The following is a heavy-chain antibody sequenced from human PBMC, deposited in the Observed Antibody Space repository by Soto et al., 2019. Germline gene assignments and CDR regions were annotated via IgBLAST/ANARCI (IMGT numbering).Heavy chain of an antibody. CDR3: ASKAPCGGDCYDVAS. J-gene: IGHJ5*02. D-gene: IGHD2-21*02. CDR1: GGIFSSNT. V-gene: IGHV1-69*06. Sequence: QVYLVQSGAEVKKPGSSVKISCKASGGIFSSNTINWVRQAAGQGLEWMGGIIPLFGTANYAEKFQGRVTITADKSTKTQYMELTTLRSDDTAGYYWASKAPCGGDCYDVASWGQGTLVTVSS. CDR2: IIPLFGTA.